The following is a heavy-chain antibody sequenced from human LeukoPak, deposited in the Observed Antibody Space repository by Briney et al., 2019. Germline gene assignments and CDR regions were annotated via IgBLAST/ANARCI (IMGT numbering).Heavy chain of an antibody. D-gene: IGHD2-15*01. CDR3: ATWGIGYCSGGSCYSGSIFVDY. CDR2: FDPEDGET. CDR1: GYTLTELS. Sequence: ASVKVSCKVSGYTLTELSMHWVRQAPGKGLEWMGGFDPEDGETIYAQKFQGRVTMTEDTSTGTAYMELSSLRSEDTAAYYCATWGIGYCSGGSCYSGSIFVDYWGQGTLVTVSS. J-gene: IGHJ4*02. V-gene: IGHV1-24*01.